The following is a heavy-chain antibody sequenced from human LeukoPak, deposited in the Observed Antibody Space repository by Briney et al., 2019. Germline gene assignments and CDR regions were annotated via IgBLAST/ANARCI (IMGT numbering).Heavy chain of an antibody. Sequence: ASVKVSCKVSGYTLTELSMHWVRQAPGKGLEWMGGFDPEDGKTIYAQKFQGRVTMTEDTSTDTAYMELSSLRSEDTAVYYCATARFRIAAFDYWGQGTLVTVSS. J-gene: IGHJ4*02. CDR3: ATARFRIAAFDY. V-gene: IGHV1-24*01. CDR2: FDPEDGKT. CDR1: GYTLTELS. D-gene: IGHD6-6*01.